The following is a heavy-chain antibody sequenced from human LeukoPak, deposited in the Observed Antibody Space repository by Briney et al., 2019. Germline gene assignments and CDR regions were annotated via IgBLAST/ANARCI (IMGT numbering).Heavy chain of an antibody. V-gene: IGHV3-30*02. CDR1: GFTFNAYA. CDR3: AKVGYCSGGSCYGLPSHFDY. Sequence: PGGSLRLSCAASGFTFNAYAIHWVRQAPGKGLEWVAFIRKDGNNENYADSVKGRFTISRDNSKNTLYLQMNSLRAEDTAVYYCAKVGYCSGGSCYGLPSHFDYWGQGTLVTVSS. CDR2: IRKDGNNE. J-gene: IGHJ4*02. D-gene: IGHD2-15*01.